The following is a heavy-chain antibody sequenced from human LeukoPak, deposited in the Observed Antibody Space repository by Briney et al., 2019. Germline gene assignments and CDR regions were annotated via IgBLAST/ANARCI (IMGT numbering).Heavy chain of an antibody. CDR3: AREGANCSSTSCLAFDI. CDR1: GYTFTSYY. D-gene: IGHD2-2*01. J-gene: IGHJ3*02. Sequence: VKVSCKASGYTFTSYYMHWVRQAPGQGLEWMGIINPSGGSTSYAQKFQGRVTMTRDTSTSTVYVELSSLRSEDTAVYYCAREGANCSSTSCLAFDIWGQGTMVTVSS. V-gene: IGHV1-46*03. CDR2: INPSGGST.